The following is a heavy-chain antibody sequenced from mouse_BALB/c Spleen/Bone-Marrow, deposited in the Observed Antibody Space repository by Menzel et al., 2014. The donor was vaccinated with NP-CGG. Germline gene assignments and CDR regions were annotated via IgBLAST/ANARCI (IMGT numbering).Heavy chain of an antibody. Sequence: VKLVESGPGLVAPSQSLSITCTVSGFSLKNYGVHWVRQPPEKGLEWLGVIGTGRGTNYNSALMSRLSISKDNSKSQVFLKMDSLQTDDTAMYYCARDRAYGNWYFDVWGAGTTVTVSS. J-gene: IGHJ1*01. CDR3: ARDRAYGNWYFDV. V-gene: IGHV2-9*02. CDR2: IGTGRGT. CDR1: GFSLKNYG. D-gene: IGHD2-1*01.